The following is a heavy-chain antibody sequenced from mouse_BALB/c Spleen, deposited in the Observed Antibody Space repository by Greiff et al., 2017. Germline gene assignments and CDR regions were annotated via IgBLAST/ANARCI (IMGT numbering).Heavy chain of an antibody. Sequence: DVQLQESGGGLVQPGGSMKLSCVASGFTFSNYWMNWVRQSPEKGLEWVAEIRLKSNNYATHYAESVKGRFTISRDDSKSSVYLQMNNLRAEDTGIYYCTRKYGNYVDYWGQGTTLTVSS. CDR3: TRKYGNYVDY. V-gene: IGHV6-6*02. CDR1: GFTFSNYW. CDR2: IRLKSNNYAT. J-gene: IGHJ2*01. D-gene: IGHD2-10*02.